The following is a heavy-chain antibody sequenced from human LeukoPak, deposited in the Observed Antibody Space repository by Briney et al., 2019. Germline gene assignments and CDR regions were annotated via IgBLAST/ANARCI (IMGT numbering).Heavy chain of an antibody. CDR1: GYTFTTYG. D-gene: IGHD3-10*01. Sequence: ASVKVSCKASGYTFTTYGIVWLRQAPGEGLEWMGWISPYNDNTKYAQKLQGRVTMTRDTSITTAYMELSSLRSEDTAVYYCARSGFGSGISFDLWGQGTLVTVSS. J-gene: IGHJ5*02. CDR3: ARSGFGSGISFDL. CDR2: ISPYNDNT. V-gene: IGHV1-18*01.